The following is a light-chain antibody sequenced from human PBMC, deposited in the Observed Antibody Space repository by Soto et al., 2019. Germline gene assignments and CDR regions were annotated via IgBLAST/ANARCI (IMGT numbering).Light chain of an antibody. CDR2: GPS. J-gene: IGKJ3*01. Sequence: EIVMTQSPATLSVSPGERATLSCRASQSVSTNLAWYQQKPGQAPRLLIYGPSIRATGIPARFSGSGSGTEFTLTINSLRSEDFALYYCQEYDKWPPGFTFGPGIRVDNK. V-gene: IGKV3-15*01. CDR3: QEYDKWPPGFT. CDR1: QSVSTN.